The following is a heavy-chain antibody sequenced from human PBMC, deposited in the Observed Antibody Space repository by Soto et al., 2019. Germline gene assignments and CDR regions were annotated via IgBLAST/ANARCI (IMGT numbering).Heavy chain of an antibody. J-gene: IGHJ6*02. V-gene: IGHV1-69*12. CDR2: IIPIFATA. CDR1: GGTFSSYA. D-gene: IGHD3-16*01. Sequence: QVQLVQSGAEVKKPGSSVKVSCKASGGTFSSYAINWVRQAPGQGLEWMGGIIPIFATADYAQKFQGRVTITADESTSTAYIELSSLRSEDTAVDYCAQCLLGVNYYYVMDVWGQGTTVTLSS. CDR3: AQCLLGVNYYYVMDV.